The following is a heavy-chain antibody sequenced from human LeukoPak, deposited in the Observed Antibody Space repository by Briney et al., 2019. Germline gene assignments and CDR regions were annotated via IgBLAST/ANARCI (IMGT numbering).Heavy chain of an antibody. V-gene: IGHV3-23*01. CDR3: AREGDMDV. Sequence: GGTLRISCAASGSTFSTYDMSWVRQAPGKGLEWVSAISGSGGSTYYADSVKGRFTISRDNSKKTLYLQMNSLKAEDTAVYYCAREGDMDVWGKGTTVTVSS. CDR2: ISGSGGST. J-gene: IGHJ6*03. CDR1: GSTFSTYD.